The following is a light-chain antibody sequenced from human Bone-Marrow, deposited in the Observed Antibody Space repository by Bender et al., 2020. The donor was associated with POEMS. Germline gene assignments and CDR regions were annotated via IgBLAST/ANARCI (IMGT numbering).Light chain of an antibody. J-gene: IGLJ1*01. CDR1: GLGAKY. CDR3: QAWDSNSAHYV. V-gene: IGLV3-1*01. Sequence: SSELTQPPSVSVSPGQTARISCSGDGLGAKYASWYQQKPGQSPVLVIYQDDMRPSGIPERFSGSNSGNTATLTISGTQAMDEADYYCQAWDSNSAHYVFGTGTKVTVL. CDR2: QDD.